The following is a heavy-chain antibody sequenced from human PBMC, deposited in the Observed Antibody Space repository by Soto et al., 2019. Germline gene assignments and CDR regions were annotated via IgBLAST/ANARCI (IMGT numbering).Heavy chain of an antibody. Sequence: QVQLVQSGDEVKKPGASVKVSCKASGYIFVNYGIAWVRQAPGQGLEWMGWISPYTGNTHSATKVQGRLTMPTDTSTSTAYMDLGSLTSDDTAVYYCVMVDNYGTPTPQEVWGQGTTVTVSS. V-gene: IGHV1-18*01. D-gene: IGHD5-12*01. CDR3: VMVDNYGTPTPQEV. J-gene: IGHJ6*02. CDR2: ISPYTGNT. CDR1: GYIFVNYG.